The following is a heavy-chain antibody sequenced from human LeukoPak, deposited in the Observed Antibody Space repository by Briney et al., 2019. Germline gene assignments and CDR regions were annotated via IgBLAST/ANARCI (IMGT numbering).Heavy chain of an antibody. V-gene: IGHV4-59*01. CDR3: ARGGDGYNSGSFDY. CDR2: IYYSGST. CDR1: GGSISSYY. D-gene: IGHD5-24*01. Sequence: PSETLSLTCTVSGGSISSYYWSWIRQPPGKGLEWIGYIYYSGSTNYNPSLKSRVTISVDTSKNQFSLKLSSVTAAATAVYYCARGGDGYNSGSFDYWGQGTLVTVSS. J-gene: IGHJ4*02.